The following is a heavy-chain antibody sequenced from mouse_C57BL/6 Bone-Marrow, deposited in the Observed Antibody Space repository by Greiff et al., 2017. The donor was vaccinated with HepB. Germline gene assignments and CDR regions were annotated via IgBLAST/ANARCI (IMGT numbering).Heavy chain of an antibody. J-gene: IGHJ2*01. D-gene: IGHD1-1*01. V-gene: IGHV1-74*01. CDR2: IHPSDSDT. CDR3: AISLYHYGSSSPFDY. CDR1: GYTFTSYW. Sequence: QVQLQQPGAELVKPGASVKVSCKASGYTFTSYWMHWVKQRPGQGLEWIGRIHPSDSDTNYNQKFKGKATLTVDKSSSTAYMQLSSLTSEDSAVYYCAISLYHYGSSSPFDYWGQGTTLTVSS.